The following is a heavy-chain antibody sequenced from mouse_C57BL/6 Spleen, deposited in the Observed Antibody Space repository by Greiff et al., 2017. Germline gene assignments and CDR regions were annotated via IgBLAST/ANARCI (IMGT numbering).Heavy chain of an antibody. CDR2: IYPGSGNT. CDR3: SRDSTSHYFDD. CDR1: GYTFTDYY. D-gene: IGHD5-1*01. J-gene: IGHJ2*01. V-gene: IGHV1-84*01. Sequence: QVQLKQSGPELVKPGASVKISCKASGYTFTDYYINWVKQRPGQGLEWIGWIYPGSGNTKYNEKFKGKATLTVDTSSSTAYMQLSSLTSEDSAVYFSSRDSTSHYFDDWGQGTTLTVSS.